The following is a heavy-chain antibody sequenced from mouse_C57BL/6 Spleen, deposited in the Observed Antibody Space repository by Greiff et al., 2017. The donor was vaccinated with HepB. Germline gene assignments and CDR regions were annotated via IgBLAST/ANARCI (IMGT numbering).Heavy chain of an antibody. D-gene: IGHD4-1*01. CDR1: GYSFTDYN. V-gene: IGHV1-39*01. J-gene: IGHJ1*03. CDR2: INPNYGTT. CDR3: ARAQTGPSWYFDV. Sequence: EVKLQQSGPELVKPGASVKISCKASGYSFTDYNMSWVKQSNGKSLEWIGVINPNYGTTSYNQKFKGKATLTVDQSSSTAYMQLNSLTSEDSAVYYCARAQTGPSWYFDVWGTGTTVTVSS.